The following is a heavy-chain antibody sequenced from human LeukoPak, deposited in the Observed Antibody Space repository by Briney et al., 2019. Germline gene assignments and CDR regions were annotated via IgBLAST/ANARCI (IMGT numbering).Heavy chain of an antibody. CDR3: ARELGYSQPFDY. CDR1: AFTFSSYG. CDR2: ISYDGSNK. Sequence: GGSLRLSCAASAFTFSSYGMHRVRQAPGKGLEWVAVISYDGSNKYYADSVKGRFTISRDNSKNTLYLQMNSLRAEDTAVYYCARELGYSQPFDYWGQGTLVTVSS. V-gene: IGHV3-30*19. J-gene: IGHJ4*02. D-gene: IGHD2-21*01.